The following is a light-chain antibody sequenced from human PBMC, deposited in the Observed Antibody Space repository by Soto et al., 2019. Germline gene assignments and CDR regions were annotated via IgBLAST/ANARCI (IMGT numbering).Light chain of an antibody. CDR1: QSVSSSY. CDR2: GAS. J-gene: IGKJ2*01. CDR3: HQYGSSPYT. Sequence: EIVLTQSPGTLSLSPGERATLSCRASQSVSSSYLAWYQQKPGQAPRLLIYGASSRATGIPDRFSGSGSGPDFTLTISRLEPEDFAVYYCHQYGSSPYTSGQGTKLEIK. V-gene: IGKV3-20*01.